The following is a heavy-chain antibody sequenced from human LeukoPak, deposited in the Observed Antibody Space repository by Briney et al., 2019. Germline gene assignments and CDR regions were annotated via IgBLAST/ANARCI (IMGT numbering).Heavy chain of an antibody. CDR2: INPNSGDT. J-gene: IGHJ4*02. CDR3: ARATIDWNYDY. Sequence: ASVKVSCKASGYTFTGYYMHWVRQAPGQGLEWMGWINPNSGDTNYAQKFQGRVTMTRDTSISTAYMELTRLRSDDTAVYYCARATIDWNYDYWGQGTLVTVSS. V-gene: IGHV1-2*02. CDR1: GYTFTGYY. D-gene: IGHD1-7*01.